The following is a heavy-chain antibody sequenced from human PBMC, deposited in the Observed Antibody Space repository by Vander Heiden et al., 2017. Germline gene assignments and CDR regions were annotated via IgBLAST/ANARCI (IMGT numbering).Heavy chain of an antibody. CDR1: GYTFTGYY. V-gene: IGHV1-2*06. CDR3: ARCRRNWNVPGGNWFDP. CDR2: INPNSGGT. Sequence: QVQLVQSGAEVKKPGASVKVSCTASGYTFTGYYMHWVRQAPGQGLEWMGRINPNSGGTNYAQKLHGRFTMTRDTSISTAYMELSRLRSEDTPVYYCARCRRNWNVPGGNWFDPWGEGTLVTVSS. D-gene: IGHD1-1*01. J-gene: IGHJ5*02.